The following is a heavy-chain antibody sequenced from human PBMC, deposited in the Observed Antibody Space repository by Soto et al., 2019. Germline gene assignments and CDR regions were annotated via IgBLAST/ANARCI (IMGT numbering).Heavy chain of an antibody. CDR2: IIPIFGTA. J-gene: IGHJ4*02. CDR3: ARGDYCGGDCYPNPLLDY. D-gene: IGHD2-21*02. CDR1: GGTFSSYA. Sequence: SVKVSCKASGGTFSSYAISWVRQAPGQGLEWMGGIIPIFGTANYAQKFQGRVTITADESTSTAYMELSSLRSEDTAVYYCARGDYCGGDCYPNPLLDYWGQGTLVTVSS. V-gene: IGHV1-69*13.